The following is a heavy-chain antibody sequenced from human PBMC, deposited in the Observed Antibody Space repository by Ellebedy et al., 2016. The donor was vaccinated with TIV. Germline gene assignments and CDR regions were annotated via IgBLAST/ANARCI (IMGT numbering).Heavy chain of an antibody. J-gene: IGHJ4*02. CDR1: GASISSGGYY. CDR3: ARGGATTVTSLGDY. D-gene: IGHD4-11*01. Sequence: SETLSLTXTVSGASISSGGYYWSWIRQHPGKGLEWIGYIYYSGDTYYNPSLKSRGTISVDTSKNQFSLKLSSVTVADTAVYYCARGGATTVTSLGDYWGQGTLVTVSS. CDR2: IYYSGDT. V-gene: IGHV4-31*03.